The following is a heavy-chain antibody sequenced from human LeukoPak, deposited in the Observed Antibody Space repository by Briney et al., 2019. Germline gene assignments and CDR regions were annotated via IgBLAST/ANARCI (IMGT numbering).Heavy chain of an antibody. Sequence: AGGSLRLSCAASGFTFTSYDMNWVRQAPGKGLEWVSGISGSGDSTYYADSVRGRFTISRDNSKNTLFLQISSLRVEGTALYYCAILHHYAKWGQGTLVTVSS. V-gene: IGHV3-23*01. CDR1: GFTFTSYD. J-gene: IGHJ3*01. D-gene: IGHD2-8*01. CDR3: AILHHYAK. CDR2: ISGSGDST.